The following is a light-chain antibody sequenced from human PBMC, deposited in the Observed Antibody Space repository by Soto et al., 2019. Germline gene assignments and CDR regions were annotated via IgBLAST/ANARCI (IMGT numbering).Light chain of an antibody. V-gene: IGLV2-14*01. J-gene: IGLJ2*01. CDR2: DVS. CDR1: SSDVGGYNY. CDR3: SSYTSSSTPHVL. Sequence: QAVVTQPASVSGSPGQSITISCTGTSSDVGGYNYVSWYQQHPGKAPKLMIYDVSNRPSGVSNRFSGSKSGNTASLTISGLQAEDEADYYCSSYTSSSTPHVLFGGGTKLTVL.